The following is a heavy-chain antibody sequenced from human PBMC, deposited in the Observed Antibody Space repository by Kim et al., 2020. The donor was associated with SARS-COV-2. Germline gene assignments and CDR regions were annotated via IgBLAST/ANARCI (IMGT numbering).Heavy chain of an antibody. Sequence: GGSLRLSCAASGFSFSSFELNWVRQAPGKGLEWVSYISSSSSTIYYADSVKGRFTISRDNAKNSLYLQMTSLRAEDTAVYYCASEPKLLSGGLVDYWGQGTLVTVSS. CDR1: GFSFSSFE. J-gene: IGHJ4*02. D-gene: IGHD3-22*01. V-gene: IGHV3-48*03. CDR3: ASEPKLLSGGLVDY. CDR2: ISSSSSTI.